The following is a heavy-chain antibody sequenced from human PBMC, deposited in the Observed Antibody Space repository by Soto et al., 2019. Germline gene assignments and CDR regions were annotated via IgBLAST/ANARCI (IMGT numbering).Heavy chain of an antibody. V-gene: IGHV1-18*01. CDR2: ISAYNGNT. D-gene: IGHD5-18*01. J-gene: IGHJ4*02. CDR1: GYTFTSYG. CDR3: ARWVRGYSRPFDY. Sequence: QVQLVQSGAEVKKPGASVKVSCKASGYTFTSYGISWVRQTPGQGLEWMGWISAYNGNTNYAQKLKGRATMTTDTFTSIAYMEIRSLRSDDTAVYYCARWVRGYSRPFDYWGQGTLVTVSS.